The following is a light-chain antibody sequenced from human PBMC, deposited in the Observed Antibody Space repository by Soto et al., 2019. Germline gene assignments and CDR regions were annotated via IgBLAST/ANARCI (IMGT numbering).Light chain of an antibody. V-gene: IGLV1-47*01. CDR1: SSNIGSNY. CDR3: AAWDDSLSGVV. CDR2: RNN. J-gene: IGLJ2*01. Sequence: QSVLTQPPSASGTPGQRVTISCSGSSSNIGSNYVYWYQQIPGAAPNLLISRNNHRPSGVPDRSSGSKYGTSASLAISGLRSEDEAHDYCAAWDDSLSGVVFGGGTKLTVL.